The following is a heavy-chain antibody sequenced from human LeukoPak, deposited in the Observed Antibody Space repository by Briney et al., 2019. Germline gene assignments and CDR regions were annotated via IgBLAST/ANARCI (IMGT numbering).Heavy chain of an antibody. Sequence: SETLFLTCSVSGASVTSGGFYWGWLRQPPGKGPEWIATVYYTGSTYYNPSLKSRVTISIDTSKNQFSLRLTSVTTTDTAIYHCARHSGSGSLSRPFDPWGQGTLVTVSS. CDR1: GASVTSGGFY. V-gene: IGHV4-39*01. D-gene: IGHD3-10*01. CDR2: VYYTGST. J-gene: IGHJ5*02. CDR3: ARHSGSGSLSRPFDP.